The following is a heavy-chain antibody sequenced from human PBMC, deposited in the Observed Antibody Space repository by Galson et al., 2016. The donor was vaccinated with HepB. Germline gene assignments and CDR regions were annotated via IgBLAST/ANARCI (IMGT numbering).Heavy chain of an antibody. J-gene: IGHJ4*02. CDR2: ISYDGSNI. Sequence: SLRLSCAVSAFTFSSYGMHWVRQAPGKGLEWVAIISYDGSNIYYAGSVKGRFTISRDNSKNTLYLQMNSLRAEDTAVYYCAKSSGTYYTLIDYWVQGTLVTVSS. V-gene: IGHV3-30*18. CDR1: AFTFSSYG. D-gene: IGHD3-10*01. CDR3: AKSSGTYYTLIDY.